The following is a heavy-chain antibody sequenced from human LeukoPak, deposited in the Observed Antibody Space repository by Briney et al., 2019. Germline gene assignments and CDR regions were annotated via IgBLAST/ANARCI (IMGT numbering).Heavy chain of an antibody. Sequence: SETLSLTCTVSGGSISSSSYYWGWIRQPPGKGLEWIGSIYYSGSTYYDPSLKSRVTISVDTSKNQFSLKLSSVSAADTAVYYCARVYYDSSIWFDPWGQGTLVTVSS. J-gene: IGHJ5*02. V-gene: IGHV4-39*01. CDR2: IYYSGST. CDR1: GGSISSSSYY. D-gene: IGHD3-22*01. CDR3: ARVYYDSSIWFDP.